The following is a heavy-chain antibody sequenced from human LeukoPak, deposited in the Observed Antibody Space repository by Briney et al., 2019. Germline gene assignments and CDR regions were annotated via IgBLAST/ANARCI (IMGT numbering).Heavy chain of an antibody. CDR2: IYNSGST. CDR1: GGSISTYY. Sequence: PSETLSLTCTVSGGSISTYYWSWVRQPAGKGLEWVGRIYNSGSTNYNPSLKSRVTMSIDTSKNQFSLKLSFVTAADTAVYYCARDCGSTSCGFDYWGPGTLVTVSS. V-gene: IGHV4-4*07. J-gene: IGHJ4*02. CDR3: ARDCGSTSCGFDY. D-gene: IGHD2-2*01.